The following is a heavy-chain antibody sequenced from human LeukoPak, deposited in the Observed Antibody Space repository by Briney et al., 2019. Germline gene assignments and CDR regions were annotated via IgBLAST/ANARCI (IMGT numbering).Heavy chain of an antibody. CDR2: TYYRSKWYN. CDR1: EDSVSSNSAA. J-gene: IGHJ4*02. V-gene: IGHV6-1*01. D-gene: IGHD3-22*01. Sequence: SQTLSFTCASSEDSVSSNSAAWNWIRQSPSRGLEWLGRTYYRSKWYNDYAVSVKSRITINPDTSKNQFSLQLNSVTPEDTAVYYCARVGYDSSGYNFDYWGQGTLVTVSS. CDR3: ARVGYDSSGYNFDY.